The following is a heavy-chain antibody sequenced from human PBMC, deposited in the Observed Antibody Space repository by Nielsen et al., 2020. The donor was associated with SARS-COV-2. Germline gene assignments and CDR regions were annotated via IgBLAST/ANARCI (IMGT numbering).Heavy chain of an antibody. V-gene: IGHV4-39*07. CDR2: TYYSGST. CDR1: GGSISSSSYY. D-gene: IGHD3-3*01. Sequence: SETLFLTCTVSGGSISSSSYYWGWIRQPPGKGLEWIGSTYYSGSTYYNPSLKSRVTISVDTSKNQFSLKLSSVTAADTALYYCARERVGGITIFGVVTRYGMDVWGQGTTVTVSS. CDR3: ARERVGGITIFGVVTRYGMDV. J-gene: IGHJ6*02.